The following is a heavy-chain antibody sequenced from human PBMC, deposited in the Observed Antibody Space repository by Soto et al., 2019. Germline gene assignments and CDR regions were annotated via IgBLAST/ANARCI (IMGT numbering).Heavy chain of an antibody. CDR2: INHSGST. CDR1: GGSFSGYY. D-gene: IGHD6-19*01. J-gene: IGHJ6*02. CDR3: ARGSSAIKQWLAPPNYYYYYGMDV. Sequence: SETLSLTCAVYGGSFSGYYWSWIRQPPGKGLEWIGEINHSGSTNYNPSLKSRVTISVDTSKNQSSLKLSSVTAADTAVYYCARGSSAIKQWLAPPNYYYYYGMDVWGQGTTVTVSS. V-gene: IGHV4-34*01.